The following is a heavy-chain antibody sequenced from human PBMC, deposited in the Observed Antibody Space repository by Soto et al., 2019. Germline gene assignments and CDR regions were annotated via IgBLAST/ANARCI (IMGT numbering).Heavy chain of an antibody. Sequence: EVQLVESGGGLVQPGGSLRLSCAASGFTFSSYWMSWVRQAPGKGLEWVANIKQDGSEKYYVDSVKGRFTISRDNAKNSLYLQMNSLRAEDTAVYYCARGIERLDWLLYPYYFDYWGQGTLVTVSS. CDR2: IKQDGSEK. CDR3: ARGIERLDWLLYPYYFDY. V-gene: IGHV3-7*01. D-gene: IGHD3-9*01. CDR1: GFTFSSYW. J-gene: IGHJ4*02.